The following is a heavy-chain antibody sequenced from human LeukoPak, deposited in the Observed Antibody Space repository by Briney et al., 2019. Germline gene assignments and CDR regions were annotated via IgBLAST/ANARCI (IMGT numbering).Heavy chain of an antibody. V-gene: IGHV3-23*01. J-gene: IGHJ4*02. Sequence: GGSLRLSCAASGFTFSSYAMSWVRQAPGKGLEWVSAISGSGGSTYYADSVKGRFTISRDNSKNTLYLQMNSLRAKDTAVYYCAKDHDYDFWSAKAPTLDYWGQGTLVTVSS. CDR1: GFTFSSYA. CDR2: ISGSGGST. D-gene: IGHD3-3*01. CDR3: AKDHDYDFWSAKAPTLDY.